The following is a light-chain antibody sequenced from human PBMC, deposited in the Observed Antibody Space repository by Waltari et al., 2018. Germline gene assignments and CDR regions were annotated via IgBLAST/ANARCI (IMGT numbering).Light chain of an antibody. CDR3: QQRRNWPLT. CDR1: QSVGTY. Sequence: EIVLTQSPAILSFSPGERATLSCRASQSVGTYLAWYQQRPGQSPRLLIYDAANRATGIPGRFTGSGSETYFTLTISGLQPEDFAVYYCQQRRNWPLTFGGGTRVQI. V-gene: IGKV3-11*01. J-gene: IGKJ4*01. CDR2: DAA.